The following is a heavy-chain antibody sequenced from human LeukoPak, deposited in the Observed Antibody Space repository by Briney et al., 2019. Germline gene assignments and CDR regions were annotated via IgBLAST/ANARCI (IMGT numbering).Heavy chain of an antibody. J-gene: IGHJ4*02. Sequence: PGGSLKLSCAASGFTFNTYSMNWVRQAPGKGLEWVSSSSDNSNYIYYSDSVEGRFTISRDNAKNSLYLQMNSLRVEDTAVYYCANHFACGSTSCPPFDSWGQGTLVTVFS. CDR3: ANHFACGSTSCPPFDS. CDR1: GFTFNTYS. V-gene: IGHV3-21*01. CDR2: SSDNSNYI. D-gene: IGHD2-2*01.